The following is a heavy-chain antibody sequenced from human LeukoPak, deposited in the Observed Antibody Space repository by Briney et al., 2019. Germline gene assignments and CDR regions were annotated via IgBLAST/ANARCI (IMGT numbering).Heavy chain of an antibody. CDR3: ARDRCSGGSCYLDY. V-gene: IGHV4-4*07. Sequence: SETLSLTCTVSGGSISSYYGSWLRQPAGKGLEWVGRIYTSGSTNYNPSLKRRVTMSVDTSKNQFSLKLSSVPAADTAVYYCARDRCSGGSCYLDYWGQGTLVTVSS. CDR1: GGSISSYY. D-gene: IGHD2-15*01. J-gene: IGHJ4*02. CDR2: IYTSGST.